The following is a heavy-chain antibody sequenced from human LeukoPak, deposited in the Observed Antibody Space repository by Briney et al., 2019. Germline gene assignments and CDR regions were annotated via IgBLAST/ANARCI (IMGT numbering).Heavy chain of an antibody. D-gene: IGHD3-22*01. J-gene: IGHJ2*01. Sequence: PSETLSLTCTVSGGSISSYYWSWIRQPPGKGLEWIGYIYYSGSTNYNPSLKSRVTISVDTSKNQFSLKLSSVTAADTAVYYCARYVAYYYDSSGYPAQYWYFDLWGRGTLVTVSS. V-gene: IGHV4-59*01. CDR1: GGSISSYY. CDR3: ARYVAYYYDSSGYPAQYWYFDL. CDR2: IYYSGST.